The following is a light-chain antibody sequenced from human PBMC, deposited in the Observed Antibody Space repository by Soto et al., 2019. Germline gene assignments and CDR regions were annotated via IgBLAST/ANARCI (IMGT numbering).Light chain of an antibody. CDR3: QQYNSYSPT. Sequence: QVSLSPATLAASKGDRVTITCRASQSISVWLAWYQQKAGKAPNLLIYKASRLESGVPSRFSGSGSETEFTLTISGLQPGDSATYYCQQYNSYSPTFGQGTKVDIK. CDR2: KAS. J-gene: IGKJ1*01. V-gene: IGKV1-5*03. CDR1: QSISVW.